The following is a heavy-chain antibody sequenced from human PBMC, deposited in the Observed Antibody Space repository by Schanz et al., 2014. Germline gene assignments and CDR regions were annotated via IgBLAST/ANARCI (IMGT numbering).Heavy chain of an antibody. CDR3: ARGRTFDY. Sequence: QGQLVQSGPEVKEPGASVKVSCEASRYTFNTYGLSWVRQAPGQGLEWLGWMNPNSGNPGFAQKFRGRVTMTRNTSMSTAYIELHILTSEDTAVYYCARGRTFDYWGQGTLVTVSS. CDR2: MNPNSGNP. J-gene: IGHJ4*02. V-gene: IGHV1-8*02. CDR1: RYTFNTYG.